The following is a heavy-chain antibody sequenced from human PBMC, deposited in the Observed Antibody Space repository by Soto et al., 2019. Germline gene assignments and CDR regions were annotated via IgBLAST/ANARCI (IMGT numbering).Heavy chain of an antibody. D-gene: IGHD2-2*01. J-gene: IGHJ3*02. Sequence: VQLVESGGDLVQPGGSLRLSCAASGFSVSGGYMNWVRQAPGKGLEWVSVIYSGGSTYQADSVKGRFTISRHDSQNTLYLQMNSLRPEDSAVYYCARANAFNAFDIWGQGTMVKVSS. CDR2: IYSGGST. V-gene: IGHV3-53*04. CDR3: ARANAFNAFDI. CDR1: GFSVSGGY.